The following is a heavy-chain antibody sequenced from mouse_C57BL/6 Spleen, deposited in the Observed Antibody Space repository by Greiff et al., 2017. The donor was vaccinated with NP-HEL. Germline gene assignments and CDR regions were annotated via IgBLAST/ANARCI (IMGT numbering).Heavy chain of an antibody. V-gene: IGHV5-17*01. D-gene: IGHD2-4*01. CDR1: GFTFSDYG. J-gene: IGHJ3*01. CDR3: ARPGIYYDYPWFAY. Sequence: EVQRVESGGGLVKPGGSLKLSCAASGFTFSDYGMHWVRQAPDKGLEWVAYISSGSSTIYYADTVKGRFTISRDNAKNTLFLQMTSLRSEDTAMYYCARPGIYYDYPWFAYWGQGTLVTVSA. CDR2: ISSGSSTI.